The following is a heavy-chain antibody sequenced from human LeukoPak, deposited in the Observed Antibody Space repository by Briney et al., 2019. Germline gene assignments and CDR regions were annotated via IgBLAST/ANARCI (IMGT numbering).Heavy chain of an antibody. V-gene: IGHV3-30*18. D-gene: IGHD2-21*02. CDR3: AKEGDYYFDY. Sequence: GGSLRLFCAASGFTFSSYGMHWVRQAPGKGLEWVAVISYDGSNKYYADSVKGRFTISRDNSKNTLYLQMNSLRAEDTAVYYCAKEGDYYFDYWGQGTLVTVSS. CDR1: GFTFSSYG. CDR2: ISYDGSNK. J-gene: IGHJ4*02.